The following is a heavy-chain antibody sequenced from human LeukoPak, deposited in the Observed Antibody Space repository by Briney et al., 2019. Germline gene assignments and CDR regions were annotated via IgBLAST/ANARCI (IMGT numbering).Heavy chain of an antibody. CDR3: ARKRQPGDWALAY. D-gene: IGHD3-9*01. J-gene: IGHJ4*02. CDR2: IKHDGSEK. V-gene: IGHV3-7*01. CDR1: GFTFSSSW. Sequence: GGSLRLSCATSGFTFSSSWMTCVRQAPGKAPEWVANIKHDGSEKYHVDSVKGRSTISTDNAKKSLYLQMISLRVEDTAVYYCARKRQPGDWALAYWGQGTLFTVSS.